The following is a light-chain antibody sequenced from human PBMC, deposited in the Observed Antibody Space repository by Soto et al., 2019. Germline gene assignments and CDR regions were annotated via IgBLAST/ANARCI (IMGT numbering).Light chain of an antibody. CDR3: QKTYSTPRLT. CDR2: AAS. Sequence: IQYTQSTSSLSAYVGYRVNINFAANQSITNFLHWYQKKHVKAAKLLIYAASNLQSGVPSRFSGSGSGTDFALTISGLQPDDPANYYCQKTYSTPRLTFGGGIKVAIK. CDR1: QSITNF. J-gene: IGKJ4*01. V-gene: IGKV1-39*01.